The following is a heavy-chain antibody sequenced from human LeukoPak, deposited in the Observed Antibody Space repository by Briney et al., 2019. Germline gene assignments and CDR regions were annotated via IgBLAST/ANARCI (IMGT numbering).Heavy chain of an antibody. J-gene: IGHJ4*02. V-gene: IGHV3-30*01. CDR1: GFTFSSDA. Sequence: PGRSLRLSCAASGFTFSSDAMHWVRQAPGKGLEWVAVISYDGSNKFCADSVKGRFTISRDDSKNTLYLQMNSLRAEDTAVYYCARVSGRYSAFDSWGQGTLVTASS. CDR2: ISYDGSNK. D-gene: IGHD6-19*01. CDR3: ARVSGRYSAFDS.